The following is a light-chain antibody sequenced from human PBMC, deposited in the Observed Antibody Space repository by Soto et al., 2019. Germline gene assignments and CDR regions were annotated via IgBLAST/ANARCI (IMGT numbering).Light chain of an antibody. V-gene: IGLV1-44*01. CDR1: SSNIGTSS. Sequence: QSVLTQPHSASGTPGQRVTTSCSGSSSNIGTSSVHWFRQLPGTAPKLLISTTNQRPSGVPERFSGSKSGTSASLAISGLQSEDEADYHCAAWDDSLNGHVFGTGTKVTVL. CDR3: AAWDDSLNGHV. CDR2: TTN. J-gene: IGLJ1*01.